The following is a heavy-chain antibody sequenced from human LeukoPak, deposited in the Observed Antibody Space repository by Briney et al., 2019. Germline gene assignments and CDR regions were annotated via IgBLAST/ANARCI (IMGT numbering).Heavy chain of an antibody. D-gene: IGHD1-26*01. V-gene: IGHV3-48*03. J-gene: IGHJ4*02. CDR2: RSSDGPI. CDR1: GFTFRNFD. Sequence: GGSLRLSCAASGFTFRNFDMNWVRQAPGKGLEWLSMRSSDGPIYHADSVKGRFTISRDNADNSLYLQMNSLTAEDTAVYYCAREGPWDNFDYWGQGTLVTVSS. CDR3: AREGPWDNFDY.